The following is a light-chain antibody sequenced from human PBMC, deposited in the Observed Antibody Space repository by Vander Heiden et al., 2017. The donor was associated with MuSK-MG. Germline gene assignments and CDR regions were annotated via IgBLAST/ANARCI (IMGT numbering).Light chain of an antibody. CDR1: QSILYSSNNKNY. CDR3: QQYDSTPWT. CDR2: WAS. V-gene: IGKV4-1*01. Sequence: DIVMTQSPDSLAVSLGERATINCKSSQSILYSSNNKNYLAWYQQKPGQPPKLLIYWASTRDSGVPDRFSGSGSGTHFTLTISSLQAEDVAVYYCQQYDSTPWTFGQGTKVEI. J-gene: IGKJ1*01.